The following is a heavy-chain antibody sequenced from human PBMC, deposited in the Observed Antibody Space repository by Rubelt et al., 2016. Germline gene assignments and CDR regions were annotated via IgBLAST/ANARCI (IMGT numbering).Heavy chain of an antibody. CDR1: GFSISSGYL. V-gene: IGHV4-38-2*02. D-gene: IGHD3-10*01. Sequence: GLVKPSETLSLTCTVSGFSISSGYLWGWIRQPPGKGLEWIGSISHSGTTYYNPSLKSRVAISLDTSNNNFSLKLTSVTAADQAVYNCARGNVSGRYWNYWGQGTLVSVSS. J-gene: IGHJ4*02. CDR2: ISHSGTT. CDR3: ARGNVSGRYWNY.